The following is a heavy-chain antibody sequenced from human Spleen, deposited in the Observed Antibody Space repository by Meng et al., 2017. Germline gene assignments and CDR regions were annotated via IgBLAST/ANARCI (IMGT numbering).Heavy chain of an antibody. Sequence: GESLKISCKGSGYSFSSYWIAWVRQMPGKGLEWMGIIYPGDSDTRYRPSFRGQVTISADRSVSTAYLQWSSLKASDTATYYCARQPSHSSSWFDIYKGMDVWGQGTTVTVSS. CDR2: IYPGDSDT. CDR3: ARQPSHSSSWFDIYKGMDV. V-gene: IGHV5-51*01. CDR1: GYSFSSYW. J-gene: IGHJ6*02. D-gene: IGHD6-13*01.